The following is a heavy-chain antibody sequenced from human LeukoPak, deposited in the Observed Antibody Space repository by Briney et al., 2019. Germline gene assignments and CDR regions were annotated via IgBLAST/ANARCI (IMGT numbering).Heavy chain of an antibody. V-gene: IGHV1-24*01. J-gene: IGHJ4*02. Sequence: VASVKVSCKVSGYTLTELSMHWVRQAPGKGLEWMGGSDPDDGAALYAQKFQGRVTMTEDTSTDTAYMELNSQRSEDTAVYYCATVSWWGQGTLVTVSS. CDR2: SDPDDGAA. CDR1: GYTLTELS. CDR3: ATVSW.